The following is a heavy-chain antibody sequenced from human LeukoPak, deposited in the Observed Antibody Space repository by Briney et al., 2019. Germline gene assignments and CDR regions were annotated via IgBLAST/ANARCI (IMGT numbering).Heavy chain of an antibody. V-gene: IGHV3-9*01. CDR2: ISWNSGSI. Sequence: QAGGSLRLSCAASGFTFDDYAMHWVRQAPGKGLEWVSGISWNSGSIGYADSVKGRFTISRDNAKNSLYLQMNSLRAEDTALYYCAKDLRSWPRGPLDYWGQGTLVTVSS. CDR1: GFTFDDYA. J-gene: IGHJ4*02. CDR3: AKDLRSWPRGPLDY. D-gene: IGHD6-13*01.